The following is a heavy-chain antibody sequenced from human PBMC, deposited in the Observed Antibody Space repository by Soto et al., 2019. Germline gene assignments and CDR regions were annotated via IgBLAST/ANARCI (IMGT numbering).Heavy chain of an antibody. D-gene: IGHD3-22*01. Sequence: QPGGSLRLSWAASGFTVSSNYMSWVRQAPGKGLEWVSVIYSGGSTYYADSMKGRFTIFRDNSKNTLYLQMNSLRAEDTAVYYCARDLGYYDAPGAFDIWGQGTMVTVSS. J-gene: IGHJ3*02. CDR1: GFTVSSNY. CDR3: ARDLGYYDAPGAFDI. V-gene: IGHV3-66*01. CDR2: IYSGGST.